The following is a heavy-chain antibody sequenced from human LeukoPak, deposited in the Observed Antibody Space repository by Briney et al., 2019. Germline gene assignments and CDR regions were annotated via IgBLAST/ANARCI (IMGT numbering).Heavy chain of an antibody. J-gene: IGHJ4*02. CDR3: ARVGAVAGHGDFDY. CDR1: GFTVSSNY. Sequence: PGGSLRLSCAASGFTVSSNYMSWIRQPPGKGLEWIGSIYHSGSAYYNPSLKSRVTISADTSKNQFSLKLSSVTAADTAVYYCARVGAVAGHGDFDYWGQGTLVTVSS. V-gene: IGHV4-38-2*01. CDR2: IYHSGSA. D-gene: IGHD6-19*01.